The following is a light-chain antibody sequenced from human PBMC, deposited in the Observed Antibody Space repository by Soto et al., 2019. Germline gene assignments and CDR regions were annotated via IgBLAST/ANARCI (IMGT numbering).Light chain of an antibody. Sequence: EIVLTQSPDTLSLSPGGRATLSWRASQSVTTRLAWYQQKPGQPPRLLISGASVRASGVPVRISGSGSGTDFTLTISRLEPEDFALYYCQQYGGSPITFGLGTRLEIK. J-gene: IGKJ5*01. CDR1: QSVTTR. CDR2: GAS. V-gene: IGKV3-20*01. CDR3: QQYGGSPIT.